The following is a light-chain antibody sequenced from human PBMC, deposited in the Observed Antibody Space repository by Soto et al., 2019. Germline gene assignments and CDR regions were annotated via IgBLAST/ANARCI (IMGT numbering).Light chain of an antibody. CDR3: CSYAGSSTFEV. J-gene: IGLJ2*01. Sequence: QSVLTQPASVSGSPGQSITISCTGTSRDVGSYNLVSWDQQQPGKAPKLMIYEGSMRPSGVSNRFSGSKSGNTASLTISGLQAEDEADYYCCSYAGSSTFEVFGGGTKLTVL. CDR1: SRDVGSYNL. CDR2: EGS. V-gene: IGLV2-23*03.